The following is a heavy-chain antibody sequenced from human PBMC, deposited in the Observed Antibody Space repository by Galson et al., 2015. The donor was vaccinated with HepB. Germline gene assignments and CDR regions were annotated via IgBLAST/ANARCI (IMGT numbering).Heavy chain of an antibody. Sequence: SLRLSCAASGFTFSTSAMTWVRQASGKGLEWVSGISGSGDSTYYPASVKGRFTISRDNSKSTLYLHMNSLRADDTAVYYCATGLHGRDWGQGTLVTVAS. D-gene: IGHD4-11*01. CDR2: ISGSGDST. J-gene: IGHJ1*01. CDR1: GFTFSTSA. CDR3: ATGLHGRD. V-gene: IGHV3-23*01.